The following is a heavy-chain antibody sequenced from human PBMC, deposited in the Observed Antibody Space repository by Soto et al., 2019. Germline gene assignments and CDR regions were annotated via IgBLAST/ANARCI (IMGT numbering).Heavy chain of an antibody. D-gene: IGHD6-19*01. J-gene: IGHJ5*02. CDR2: INVDGSGV. Sequence: TGGSLRLSCAVSGVQLRRYWLHWGRQLPGKGLVWVSRINVDGSGVDYADSVKGRFTVSRDNAKNTLYLEMNNLRAEDTGVYYCVRDQSVAGPTTFFDPWGRGILVTVSS. V-gene: IGHV3-74*01. CDR3: VRDQSVAGPTTFFDP. CDR1: GVQLRRYW.